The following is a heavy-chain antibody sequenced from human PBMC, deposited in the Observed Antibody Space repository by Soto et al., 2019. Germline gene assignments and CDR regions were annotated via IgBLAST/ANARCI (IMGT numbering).Heavy chain of an antibody. Sequence: GGSLRLSCAASGFTFSSYAMHWVRQAPGKGLEWVAVISYDGSNKYYADSVKGRFTISRDNSKNTLYLQMNSLRAEDTAVYYCARDRNGLVAGYYYYGMDVWGQGTTVTVSS. CDR1: GFTFSSYA. D-gene: IGHD2-15*01. CDR2: ISYDGSNK. CDR3: ARDRNGLVAGYYYYGMDV. V-gene: IGHV3-30-3*01. J-gene: IGHJ6*02.